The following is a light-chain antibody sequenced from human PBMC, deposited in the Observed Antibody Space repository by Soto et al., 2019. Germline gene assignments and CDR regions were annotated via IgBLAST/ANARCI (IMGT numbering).Light chain of an antibody. CDR2: DVS. CDR1: SSDVGGYNY. Sequence: QSALTQPASVSGSPGQSITISCTGTSSDVGGYNYVSWYQQHPGKAPKLMIYDVSNRPSGVSNRFSGSKSGNTASLTISGLQAEDETDYYCSSYTMSSTLHVVFGGGTKLTVL. CDR3: SSYTMSSTLHVV. V-gene: IGLV2-14*01. J-gene: IGLJ2*01.